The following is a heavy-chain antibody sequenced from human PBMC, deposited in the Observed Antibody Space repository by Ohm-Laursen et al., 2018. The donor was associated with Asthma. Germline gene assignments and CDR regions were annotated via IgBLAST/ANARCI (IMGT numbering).Heavy chain of an antibody. Sequence: SLRLSCTASGYSFSLYSIHWIRQAPGKGLQWVASISTASTFIYYADSVRGRFTTSRDNAKNLVYLQMDSLRVDDTAVYYCARDVMEWYLPAFDFWGQGTLVTVSS. CDR2: ISTASTFI. D-gene: IGHD3-3*01. CDR1: GYSFSLYS. V-gene: IGHV3-21*01. J-gene: IGHJ4*02. CDR3: ARDVMEWYLPAFDF.